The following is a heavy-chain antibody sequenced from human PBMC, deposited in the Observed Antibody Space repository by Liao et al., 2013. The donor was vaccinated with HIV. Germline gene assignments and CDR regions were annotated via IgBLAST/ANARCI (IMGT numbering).Heavy chain of an antibody. J-gene: IGHJ4*02. V-gene: IGHV4-34*10. CDR2: MSKSGNS. D-gene: IGHD3-3*01. CDR3: ARGPSVYFDFWSGYRAKFDF. Sequence: QVQLQESGSGLVKPSETLSLTCAMSGESLRNYNWAWIRQPPGKGLEWIGEMSKSGNSKYNPSLKTRATMSVDTSKNQVSLRLRSVTAADAAVYYCARGPSVYFDFWSGYRAKFDFWGQGALITVSS. CDR1: GESLRNYN.